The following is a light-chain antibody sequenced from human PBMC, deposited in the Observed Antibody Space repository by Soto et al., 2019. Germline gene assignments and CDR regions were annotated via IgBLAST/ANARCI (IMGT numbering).Light chain of an antibody. V-gene: IGKV3-15*01. J-gene: IGKJ5*01. CDR1: QSVSSN. Sequence: EIVMTQSPATLSVSPGERATLSFRASQSVSSNLAWYQQKPGQAPRLLIYGASTRATGIPARFSGSGSGKEFTLTISSLQSEDFAVYYCQQYNTWPITFGQGTRLEIK. CDR2: GAS. CDR3: QQYNTWPIT.